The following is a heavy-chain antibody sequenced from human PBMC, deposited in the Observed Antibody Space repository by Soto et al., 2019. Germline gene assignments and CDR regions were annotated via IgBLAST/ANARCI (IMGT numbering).Heavy chain of an antibody. Sequence: QVQLVQSGAEVKKPGSSVKVSCKASGGTFSSYAISWVRQAPGQGLEWMGGIIPIFGTANYAQKFQGRVTITADETTSTAYMERSSLRAEDTAVYYCARGVDYGCNSEAGWFDPWGQGTLVTVSS. CDR2: IIPIFGTA. D-gene: IGHD4-17*01. V-gene: IGHV1-69*01. CDR3: ARGVDYGCNSEAGWFDP. CDR1: GGTFSSYA. J-gene: IGHJ5*02.